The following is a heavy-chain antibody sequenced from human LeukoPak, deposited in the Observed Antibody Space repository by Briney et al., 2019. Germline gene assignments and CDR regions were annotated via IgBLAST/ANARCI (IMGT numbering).Heavy chain of an antibody. D-gene: IGHD3-10*01. CDR2: INTSGST. V-gene: IGHV4-61*02. J-gene: IGHJ4*02. Sequence: SETLSLTCTVSGGSISSGSYYWSWIRPPAGKGLEWFGRINTSGSTNYNPSLKSRVTISVDTSKNQFSLKLSSVTAADTAVYYCAREGGSGSYYTYYFDYWGQGTLVTVSS. CDR3: AREGGSGSYYTYYFDY. CDR1: GGSISSGSYY.